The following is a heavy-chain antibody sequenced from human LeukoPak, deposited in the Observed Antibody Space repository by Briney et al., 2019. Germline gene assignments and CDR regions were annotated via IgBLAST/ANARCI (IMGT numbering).Heavy chain of an antibody. CDR2: IKSKTDGGTT. V-gene: IGHV3-15*01. D-gene: IGHD3-22*01. J-gene: IGHJ4*02. CDR1: GFTFSNAW. CDR3: TTRYDDSSGYPGRYFDY. Sequence: PGGSLRLSCAASGFTFSNAWMSWVRQAPGKGLEWVGRIKSKTDGGTTDYAAPVKGRFTISRDDSKNTLYLQMNSLKTEDTAVYYCTTRYDDSSGYPGRYFDYWGQGTLVTVSS.